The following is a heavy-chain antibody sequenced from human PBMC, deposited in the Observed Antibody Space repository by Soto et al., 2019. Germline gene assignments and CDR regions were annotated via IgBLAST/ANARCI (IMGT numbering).Heavy chain of an antibody. J-gene: IGHJ4*02. CDR1: GGSISSTNW. Sequence: TCAVSGGSISSTNWWSWVRQPPGKGLEWIGEIYHSGSTNSNPSLKSRVTMSVDKSKNQFSLILNSVTAADTAVYYCARGQWLAFDYWGQGTLVTVSS. CDR2: IYHSGST. D-gene: IGHD6-19*01. V-gene: IGHV4-4*02. CDR3: ARGQWLAFDY.